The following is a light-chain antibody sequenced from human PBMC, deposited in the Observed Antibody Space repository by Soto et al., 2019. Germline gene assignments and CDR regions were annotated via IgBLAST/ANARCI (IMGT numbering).Light chain of an antibody. V-gene: IGKV1-5*01. CDR1: QSISGY. J-gene: IGKJ5*01. CDR2: DAS. CDR3: QQYSTYPIT. Sequence: DIQMTQSPSSLSASVGDRVTITCRASQSISGYLNWYQQRPGKAPKLLIYDASSLQTGVPSRFSGSGSGTEFTLTISSLQPDDFATYYCQQYSTYPITFGQGTRLEI.